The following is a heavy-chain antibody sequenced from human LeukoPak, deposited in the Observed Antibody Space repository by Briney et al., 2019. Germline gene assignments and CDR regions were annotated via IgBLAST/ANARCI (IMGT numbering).Heavy chain of an antibody. V-gene: IGHV4-61*01. CDR1: GGSVSSGSYY. CDR3: ARAGYDFWSGPYGMDV. D-gene: IGHD3-3*01. J-gene: IGHJ6*02. Sequence: SVTLSLTCTVSGGSVSSGSYYWSWIRQPPGKGLEWIGYFYYSGSTNYNPSLKSRVTISVDTSKNQFSLKLSSVTAADTAVYYCARAGYDFWSGPYGMDVWGQGTTVTVSS. CDR2: FYYSGST.